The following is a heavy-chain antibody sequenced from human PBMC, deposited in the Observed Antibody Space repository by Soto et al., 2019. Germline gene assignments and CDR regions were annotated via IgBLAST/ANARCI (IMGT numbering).Heavy chain of an antibody. D-gene: IGHD3-3*01. CDR2: INGGNGNT. CDR1: GYTFTSYA. J-gene: IGHJ3*02. CDR3: AKVRSGWLIFAAFDI. Sequence: QVQLVQSGAEVKKPGASVKISCKASGYTFTSYAMHWVRQAPGQRLEWMGWINGGNGNTKYSQKFQGRVSITRDTPASTAYMELSSLRSEDTAMYYCAKVRSGWLIFAAFDIWGQGTMVTVSS. V-gene: IGHV1-3*01.